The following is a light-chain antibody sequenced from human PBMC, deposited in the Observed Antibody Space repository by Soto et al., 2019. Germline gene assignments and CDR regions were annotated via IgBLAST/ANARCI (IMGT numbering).Light chain of an antibody. CDR3: QKYYSAPWT. CDR1: QGISNS. CDR2: AAS. J-gene: IGKJ1*01. V-gene: IGKV1-27*01. Sequence: DIQMTQSPTSLSAFVGDRVTITCRASQGISNSLAWYQQKPGKVPELLIYAASTLQSGVPFRFSGSRFGTDFTLTISSLQPEDVATYYCQKYYSAPWTFGQGTKVDIK.